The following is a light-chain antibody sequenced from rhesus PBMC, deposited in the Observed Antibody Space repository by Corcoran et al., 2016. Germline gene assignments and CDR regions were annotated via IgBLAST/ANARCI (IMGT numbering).Light chain of an antibody. Sequence: DIVMTQTPLSLSVTPGEPASISCRSSQSLLHSNGYTYLHWYLQKPGQSQQLLIYEVSHRASGVPDRVSGGGSGTDFTLKISRVEAEDVGVYYCEQTLQTPYSFGQGTKVEIK. CDR3: EQTLQTPYS. J-gene: IGKJ2*01. V-gene: IGKV2-78*01. CDR1: QSLLHSNGYTY. CDR2: EVS.